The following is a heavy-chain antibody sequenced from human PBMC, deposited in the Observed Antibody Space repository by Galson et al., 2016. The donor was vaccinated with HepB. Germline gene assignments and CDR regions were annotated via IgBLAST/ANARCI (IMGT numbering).Heavy chain of an antibody. J-gene: IGHJ5*02. V-gene: IGHV3-23*01. CDR1: GFTFSSYA. CDR3: AKDNLAYCGADCYS. CDR2: ISGSGRIT. Sequence: SLRLSCAASGFTFSSYAMMWVRQTPGKGLEWVSSISGSGRITYYADSVRGRFTISRDNSKGTLYLRMNSLRAEDTAVYYCAKDNLAYCGADCYSWGQGTRVTVAS. D-gene: IGHD2-21*02.